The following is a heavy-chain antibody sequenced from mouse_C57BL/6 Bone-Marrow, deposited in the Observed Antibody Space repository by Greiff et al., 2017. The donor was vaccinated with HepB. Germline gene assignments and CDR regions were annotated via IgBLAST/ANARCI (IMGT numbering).Heavy chain of an antibody. CDR2: IYPRSGNT. CDR3: APSYGNYPSWFAY. CDR1: GYTFTSYG. Sequence: VQLQQSGAELARPGASVKLSCKASGYTFTSYGISWVKQRTGQGLEWIGEIYPRSGNTYYNEKFKGKATLTADKSSSTAYMELRSLTSEDSAVYFCAPSYGNYPSWFAYWGQGTLVTVSA. J-gene: IGHJ3*01. V-gene: IGHV1-81*01. D-gene: IGHD2-1*01.